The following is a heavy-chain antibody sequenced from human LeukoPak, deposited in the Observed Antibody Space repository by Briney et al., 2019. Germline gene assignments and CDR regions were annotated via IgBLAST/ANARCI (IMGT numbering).Heavy chain of an antibody. V-gene: IGHV3-23*01. Sequence: PGGSLRLSCAASGFTFNNYAASWVRQAPGKGLEWVSAFVGGDTTYYADSVKGRFTISRDNSRNTLYLQMNTLRAEDTAVYYCAKQARYSNFWCGYFYYFHYWGQGTLVTVSS. J-gene: IGHJ4*02. CDR3: AKQARYSNFWCGYFYYFHY. D-gene: IGHD3-3*01. CDR2: FVGGDTT. CDR1: GFTFNNYA.